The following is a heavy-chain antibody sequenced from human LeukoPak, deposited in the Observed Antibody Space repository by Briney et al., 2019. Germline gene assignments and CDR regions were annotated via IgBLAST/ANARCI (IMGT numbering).Heavy chain of an antibody. CDR3: ARGVPSSIAARPQDNWFDP. D-gene: IGHD6-6*01. CDR1: GCTFISYA. CDR2: IIPIFGTA. J-gene: IGHJ5*02. V-gene: IGHV1-69*05. Sequence: GSSVKVSCKASGCTFISYAISWVRQAPGQGLEWMGGIIPIFGTANYAQKFQGRVTITTDESTSTAYMELSSLRSEDTAVYYCARGVPSSIAARPQDNWFDPWGQGTLVTVSS.